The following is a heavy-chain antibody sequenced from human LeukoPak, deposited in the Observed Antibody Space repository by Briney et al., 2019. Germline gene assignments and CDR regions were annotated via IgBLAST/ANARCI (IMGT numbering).Heavy chain of an antibody. J-gene: IGHJ5*02. Sequence: SQTLSLTCTVSGGSISRGSYYWSWIRQPAGTGLEWIVRIYTSGSTNYNPSLKSRVTITVGTSKNQFSLKLSSVTAADTAVYYCAAGEEDYGDFNWFDPWGQGTLVTVSS. CDR2: IYTSGST. CDR3: AAGEEDYGDFNWFDP. D-gene: IGHD4-17*01. CDR1: GGSISRGSYY. V-gene: IGHV4-61*02.